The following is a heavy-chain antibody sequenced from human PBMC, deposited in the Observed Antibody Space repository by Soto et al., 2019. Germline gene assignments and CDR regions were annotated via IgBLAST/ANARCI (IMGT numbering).Heavy chain of an antibody. CDR1: GFTVSSNY. Sequence: EVQLVESGGGLVQPGGSLRLSCAASGFTVSSNYMSWVRQAPGKGLEWVSVIYSGGSTYYADSVKGRFTISRDNSKNTLYLQMNSLRAEDTAVYYCARAGDSSGWSDAFDIWGQGTMVTVSS. J-gene: IGHJ3*02. CDR3: ARAGDSSGWSDAFDI. V-gene: IGHV3-66*01. D-gene: IGHD6-19*01. CDR2: IYSGGST.